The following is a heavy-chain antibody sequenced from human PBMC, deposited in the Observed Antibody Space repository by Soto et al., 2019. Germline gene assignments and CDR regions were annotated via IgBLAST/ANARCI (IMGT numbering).Heavy chain of an antibody. J-gene: IGHJ3*02. V-gene: IGHV1-69*02. CDR2: IIPILGIA. Sequence: GASVKVSCKASGGTFGSYTISWVRQAPGQGLEWMGRIIPILGIANYAQKFQGRVTITADKSTSTAYMELSSLRSEDTAVYYCASLLSISGDYNHDAFDIWGQGTMVTVSS. D-gene: IGHD4-17*01. CDR1: GGTFGSYT. CDR3: ASLLSISGDYNHDAFDI.